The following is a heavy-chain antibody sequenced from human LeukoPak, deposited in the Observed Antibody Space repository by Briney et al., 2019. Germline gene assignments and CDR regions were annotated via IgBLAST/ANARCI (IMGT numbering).Heavy chain of an antibody. V-gene: IGHV3-21*01. CDR3: ARYRYDSSGRDAFDI. CDR1: GFTFSSYS. Sequence: GGSLRLSCAASGFTFSSYSMNWVRQAPGKGLGWVSSISSSSSCIYYADSVKGRFTISRDNAKNSLYLQMNSLRAEDTAVYYCARYRYDSSGRDAFDIWGQGTMVTVSS. D-gene: IGHD3-22*01. CDR2: ISSSSSCI. J-gene: IGHJ3*02.